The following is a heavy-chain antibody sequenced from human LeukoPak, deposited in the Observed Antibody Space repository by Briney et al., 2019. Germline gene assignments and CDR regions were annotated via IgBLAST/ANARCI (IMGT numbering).Heavy chain of an antibody. CDR2: INPNSGGT. Sequence: ALVQVSCKASGYTFTGYYMHWMRQAPGQGLEWMGWINPNSGGTNYAQKFQGRVTMTRDTSVSTAYMELSRLRSDETAVYYCARDRSGSYYYYYMDVWGKGTTVTVSS. D-gene: IGHD1-26*01. CDR1: GYTFTGYY. V-gene: IGHV1-2*02. J-gene: IGHJ6*03. CDR3: ARDRSGSYYYYYMDV.